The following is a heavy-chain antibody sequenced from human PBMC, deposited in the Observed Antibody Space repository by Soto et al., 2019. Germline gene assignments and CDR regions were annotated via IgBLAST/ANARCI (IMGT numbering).Heavy chain of an antibody. J-gene: IGHJ4*02. CDR3: ACFGGGRY. D-gene: IGHD3-16*01. Sequence: GGSLRLSCAPSGFTFGSYWMSWVRQAPGRGLEWVASINGYGSEKNYVDSVKGRFTISRDNAKNSLYLQMNSLRADDTAVYYCACFGGGRYWGQGTLVTVSS. CDR1: GFTFGSYW. CDR2: INGYGSEK. V-gene: IGHV3-7*05.